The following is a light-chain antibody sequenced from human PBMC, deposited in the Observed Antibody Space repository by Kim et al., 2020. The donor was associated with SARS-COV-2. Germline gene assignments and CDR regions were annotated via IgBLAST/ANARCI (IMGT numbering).Light chain of an antibody. Sequence: ASVGDRVTITGRASQGISSYLNWYQQKPGKAPKLLIYAASSLQSGVPSRFSGSGSGTDFTLTISSLQPEDFATDYCQQSYSTPYTFGQGTKLEI. V-gene: IGKV1-39*01. CDR1: QGISSY. CDR3: QQSYSTPYT. CDR2: AAS. J-gene: IGKJ2*01.